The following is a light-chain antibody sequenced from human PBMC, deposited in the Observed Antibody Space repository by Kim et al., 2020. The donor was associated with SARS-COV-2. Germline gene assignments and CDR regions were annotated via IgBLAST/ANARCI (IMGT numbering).Light chain of an antibody. V-gene: IGKV1-5*03. CDR1: QSISSW. CDR2: RAS. Sequence: DIQMTQSPSTLSAFVGDRVTITCRASQSISSWLAWYQQKPGKAPQLLIYRASILESGVPSRFSGSGSGTEFTLTISSLQPDDFATYYCQQYNRYYLLTFGGGNKVDIK. J-gene: IGKJ4*01. CDR3: QQYNRYYLLT.